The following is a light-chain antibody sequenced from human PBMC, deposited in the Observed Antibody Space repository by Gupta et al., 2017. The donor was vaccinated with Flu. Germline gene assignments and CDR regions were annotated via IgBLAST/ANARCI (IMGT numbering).Light chain of an antibody. J-gene: IGKJ5*01. V-gene: IGKV3-11*01. CDR1: QSISSY. Sequence: ELVLTQSPATLSLYPGERATLSCRASQSISSYLAWYQQKPGQAPRLLISDASNRATGIPARFSGSGSGTDFTLTITNLEPEDFAVYYCQQRVNWPPITFGQGTRLEIK. CDR2: DAS. CDR3: QQRVNWPPIT.